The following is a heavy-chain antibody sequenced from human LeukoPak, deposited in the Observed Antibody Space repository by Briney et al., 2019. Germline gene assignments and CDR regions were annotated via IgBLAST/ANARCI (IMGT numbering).Heavy chain of an antibody. Sequence: GVSLRLSCAASGFTFSSYSMNWVRQAPGKGLEWVSSISSSSSYIYYADSVKGRFTISRGNAKNSLYLQMNSLRAEDTAVYYCAGGPRRSLDYWGQGTLVTVSS. CDR2: ISSSSSYI. CDR1: GFTFSSYS. D-gene: IGHD3-16*01. J-gene: IGHJ4*02. V-gene: IGHV3-21*01. CDR3: AGGPRRSLDY.